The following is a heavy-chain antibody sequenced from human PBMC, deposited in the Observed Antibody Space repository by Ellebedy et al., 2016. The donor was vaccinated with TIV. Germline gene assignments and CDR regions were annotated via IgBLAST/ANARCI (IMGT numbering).Heavy chain of an antibody. Sequence: MPSETLSLTCTVSGGSISSYYWSWIRQSPGKGLEWFGYLYNSGSTNYNPSLKSRVTISVDTSKNQFYLKVNSVTAADTAVYYCATGDNYFDNWGQGTLVTVSS. CDR3: ATGDNYFDN. V-gene: IGHV4-59*08. D-gene: IGHD7-27*01. J-gene: IGHJ4*02. CDR2: LYNSGST. CDR1: GGSISSYY.